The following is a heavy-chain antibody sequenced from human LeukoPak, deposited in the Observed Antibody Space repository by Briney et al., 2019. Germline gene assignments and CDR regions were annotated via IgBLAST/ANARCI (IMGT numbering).Heavy chain of an antibody. Sequence: GGSLRLSCVASGFTFSKNWMHWDRQAPGKGLVWVSRIQGDGSNTNYADSVKGRFSISRDNAKNTVYLQMNSLRAEDTGIYYCARGTSAGGPISPFDFWGQGTVVTVSS. J-gene: IGHJ4*02. CDR3: ARGTSAGGPISPFDF. D-gene: IGHD6-13*01. V-gene: IGHV3-74*01. CDR1: GFTFSKNW. CDR2: IQGDGSNT.